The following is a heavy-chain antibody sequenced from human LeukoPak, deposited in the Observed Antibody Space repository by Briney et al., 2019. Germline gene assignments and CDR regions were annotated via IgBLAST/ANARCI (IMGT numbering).Heavy chain of an antibody. J-gene: IGHJ4*02. D-gene: IGHD2-15*01. CDR3: ARRQEDPLFVDY. CDR2: IYHSGST. CDR1: GYSISSGYY. V-gene: IGHV4-38-2*02. Sequence: SETLSLTCTVSGYSISSGYYWGWIRQPPGKGLEWIGSIYHSGSTYYNPSLKSRVTISVDTSKNQFSLKLSSVTAADTAVYYCARRQEDPLFVDYWGQGTLVTVSS.